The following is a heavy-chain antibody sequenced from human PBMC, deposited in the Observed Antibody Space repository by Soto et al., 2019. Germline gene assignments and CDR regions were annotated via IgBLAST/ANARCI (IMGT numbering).Heavy chain of an antibody. Sequence: EVQLVESGGGLVQPGGSLRLSCAASGFTVSSNYMSWVRQAPGKGLEWVSVIYSGGSTYYADSVKGRFTISRHNSKNTLYLQMNSLRAEDTAVYYASLHIVLMVYAWVGYYYYYYMDVWGKGTTVTVSS. J-gene: IGHJ6*03. CDR1: GFTVSSNY. CDR3: SLHIVLMVYAWVGYYYYYYMDV. V-gene: IGHV3-53*04. D-gene: IGHD2-8*01. CDR2: IYSGGST.